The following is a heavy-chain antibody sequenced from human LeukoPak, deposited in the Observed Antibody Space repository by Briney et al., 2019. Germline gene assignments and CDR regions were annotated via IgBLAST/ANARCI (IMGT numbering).Heavy chain of an antibody. J-gene: IGHJ3*02. CDR1: GGSISSYY. CDR2: IYYSGST. Sequence: PSETLSLTCTVSGGSISSYYWSWIRQPPGKGLEWIGYIYYSGSTNYNPSLKSRVTISVDTSKNQFSLELSSVTAADTAVYYCARGARGGYNPDNIWGQGTMVTVSS. CDR3: ARGARGGYNPDNI. V-gene: IGHV4-59*01. D-gene: IGHD5-24*01.